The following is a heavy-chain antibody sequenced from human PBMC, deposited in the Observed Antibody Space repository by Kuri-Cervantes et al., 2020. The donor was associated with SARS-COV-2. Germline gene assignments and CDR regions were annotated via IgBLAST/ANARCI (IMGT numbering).Heavy chain of an antibody. V-gene: IGHV3-30-3*01. J-gene: IGHJ4*02. CDR1: GFTFSSYA. Sequence: LSLTCAASGFTFSSYAMHWVRQAPGKGLEWVAVISYDGSNKYYADSVKGRFTISRDNPKNTLYLQMNSLRAEDTAVYYCARVVVVVPAAIAPADYWGQGTLVTVSS. D-gene: IGHD2-2*01. CDR2: ISYDGSNK. CDR3: ARVVVVVPAAIAPADY.